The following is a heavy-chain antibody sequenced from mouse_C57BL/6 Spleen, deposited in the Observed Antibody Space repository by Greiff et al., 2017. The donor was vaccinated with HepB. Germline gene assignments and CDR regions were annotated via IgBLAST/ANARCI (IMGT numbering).Heavy chain of an antibody. Sequence: VPWVASGPGLVAPSQRLSIPCPVSGFSLTSSGVSWVRQPPGKGLEWLGVIWGDGSTNYHSAHISRLSISKDNSKSQVFLKLNRLQTEDTATYDWAKRGYYMADWGQGTLVTVSA. V-gene: IGHV2-3*01. D-gene: IGHD1-1*01. J-gene: IGHJ3*01. CDR2: IWGDGST. CDR1: GFSLTSSG. CDR3: AKRGYYMAD.